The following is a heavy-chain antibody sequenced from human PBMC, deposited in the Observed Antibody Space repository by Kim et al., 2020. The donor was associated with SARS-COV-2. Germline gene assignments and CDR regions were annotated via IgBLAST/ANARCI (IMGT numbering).Heavy chain of an antibody. D-gene: IGHD1-1*01. CDR3: ARGAGTGSARRYDY. CDR2: MNPNSGGT. J-gene: IGHJ4*02. Sequence: ASVKVSCKASGYTFTAYYMHWVRQAPGQGLEWMGWMNPNSGGTTYAQNFQGRVTMTRDTSISTAYVELSVLRSDDTAVYYCARGAGTGSARRYDYWGQGTLVTVSS. V-gene: IGHV1-2*02. CDR1: GYTFTAYY.